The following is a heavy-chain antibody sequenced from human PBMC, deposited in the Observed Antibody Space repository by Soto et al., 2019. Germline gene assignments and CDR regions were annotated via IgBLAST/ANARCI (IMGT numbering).Heavy chain of an antibody. Sequence: ASGKVSCKASGYSFTGYYIHWLRQAPGQGLEWMGWIYPNSGDTKSAQKFQGRLTLTRDTSITTAYMELSSLRSDDTAIYYCASLQTSGWYGVHWGQGTLVTVSS. V-gene: IGHV1-2*02. CDR2: IYPNSGDT. CDR3: ASLQTSGWYGVH. J-gene: IGHJ4*02. D-gene: IGHD6-19*01. CDR1: GYSFTGYY.